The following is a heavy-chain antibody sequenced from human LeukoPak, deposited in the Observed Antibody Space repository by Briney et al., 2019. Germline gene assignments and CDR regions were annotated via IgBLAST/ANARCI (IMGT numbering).Heavy chain of an antibody. CDR2: ISAYNGNT. D-gene: IGHD4-11*01. CDR3: AREKSAVTTTRHSDY. Sequence: ASVKVSCKASGYTFTSYGISWVRQAPGQGLEWMGWISAYNGNTNYAQKLQGRVTMTTDTSTSTAYMELRSLRSDDTAVCYCAREKSAVTTTRHSDYWGQGTLVTVSS. V-gene: IGHV1-18*01. J-gene: IGHJ4*02. CDR1: GYTFTSYG.